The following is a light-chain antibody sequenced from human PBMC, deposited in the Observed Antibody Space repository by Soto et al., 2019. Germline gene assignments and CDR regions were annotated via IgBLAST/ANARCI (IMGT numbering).Light chain of an antibody. Sequence: QSALTQPASVSGSPGQSITISCTGTSSDVGGYNYVSWYQQHPGKAPKLMIYEVTNRPSGVSNRFSGSKSGNTAALTISGLQTEDEGDYYCSSYTSNNYVVFGGGTKVTVL. CDR1: SSDVGGYNY. CDR3: SSYTSNNYVV. J-gene: IGLJ2*01. CDR2: EVT. V-gene: IGLV2-14*01.